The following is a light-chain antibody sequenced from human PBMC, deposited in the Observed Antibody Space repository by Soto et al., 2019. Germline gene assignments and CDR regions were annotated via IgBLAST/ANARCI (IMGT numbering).Light chain of an antibody. J-gene: IGKJ1*01. CDR2: GAS. CDR1: QSVSSSY. V-gene: IGKV3-20*01. Sequence: EIVLTQSPGTLSLSPGERATLSCRASQSVSSSYLAWYQHKPGQAPRLLIYGASSSATGITDMFNGSGSGQDFTLTISRLEPEDCAVYYCQQYDSSPLWTFDQGTQVDIK. CDR3: QQYDSSPLWT.